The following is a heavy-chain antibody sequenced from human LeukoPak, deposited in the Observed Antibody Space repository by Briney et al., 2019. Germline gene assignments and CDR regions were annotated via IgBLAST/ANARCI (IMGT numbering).Heavy chain of an antibody. V-gene: IGHV1-3*01. CDR1: GYTFTSYA. J-gene: IGHJ4*02. Sequence: ASVKVSCKASGYTFTSYAMHWVRQAPGQRLEWMGWINAGNGNTKYSQKFQGRVTITRDTSASTAYMELRSLRSDDTAVYYCARGDILTGLWYWGQGTLVTVSS. D-gene: IGHD3-9*01. CDR2: INAGNGNT. CDR3: ARGDILTGLWY.